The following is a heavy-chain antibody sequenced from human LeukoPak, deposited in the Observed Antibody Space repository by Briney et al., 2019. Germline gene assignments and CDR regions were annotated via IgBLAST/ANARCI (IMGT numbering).Heavy chain of an antibody. J-gene: IGHJ4*02. D-gene: IGHD3-22*01. Sequence: GGSLRLSCAASGFTFDDYAMHWVRQAPGKGLEWVSGISWNSGSIGYADSVKGRFTISRDNAKNSLYLQMNSLRAEDMALYYCAKDIRKDYYDSRGLFDHWGQGTLVTVFS. V-gene: IGHV3-9*03. CDR3: AKDIRKDYYDSRGLFDH. CDR2: ISWNSGSI. CDR1: GFTFDDYA.